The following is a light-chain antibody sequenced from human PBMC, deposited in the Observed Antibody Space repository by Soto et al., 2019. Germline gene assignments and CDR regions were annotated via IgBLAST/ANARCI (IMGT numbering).Light chain of an antibody. CDR3: QQYNNWWT. Sequence: EVVLTQSPATLSLSPGERATLSCRASQSVSTYLAWYQHKPGQAPRLLIYDASIRATGTPARFSGGGSGTDFTLTISSLAPEDLAVYYCQQYNNWWTFGQGTKVEIK. CDR1: QSVSTY. CDR2: DAS. J-gene: IGKJ1*01. V-gene: IGKV3-11*01.